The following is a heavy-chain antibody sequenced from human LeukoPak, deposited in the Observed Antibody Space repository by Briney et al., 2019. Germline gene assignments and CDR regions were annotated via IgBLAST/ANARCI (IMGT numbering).Heavy chain of an antibody. J-gene: IGHJ4*02. D-gene: IGHD3-10*01. CDR2: ISYDGSNK. CDR1: GFTFSSYG. Sequence: GGSLRLSCAASGFTFSSYGMHWVRQAPGKGLEWVAVISYDGSNKYYADSVKGRFTISRDNSKNTLYLQMNCLRAEDTAVYYCAKDEYYGSGSYDTPFDYWGQGTLVTVSS. CDR3: AKDEYYGSGSYDTPFDY. V-gene: IGHV3-30*18.